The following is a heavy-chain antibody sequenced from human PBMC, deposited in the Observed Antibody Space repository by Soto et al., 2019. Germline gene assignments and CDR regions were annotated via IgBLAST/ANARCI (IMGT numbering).Heavy chain of an antibody. Sequence: VGSLRLSCAASGFTFSSYAMSWVRQAPGKGLEWVSAISGSGGSTYYADSVKGRFTISRDNSKNTLYLQMNSLRAEDTAVYYCAKFGDVPYDFWSASGNWFDPWGQGTLVTVSS. CDR3: AKFGDVPYDFWSASGNWFDP. CDR1: GFTFSSYA. CDR2: ISGSGGST. D-gene: IGHD3-3*01. V-gene: IGHV3-23*01. J-gene: IGHJ5*02.